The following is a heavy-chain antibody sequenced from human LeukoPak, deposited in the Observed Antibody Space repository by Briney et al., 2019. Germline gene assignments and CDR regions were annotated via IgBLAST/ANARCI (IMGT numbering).Heavy chain of an antibody. J-gene: IGHJ4*02. CDR1: GYSFSTYW. CDR3: ARVSGDIVGQLQFDY. V-gene: IGHV5-51*01. D-gene: IGHD5-24*01. CDR2: IYPADSDT. Sequence: GESLKISCKGSGYSFSTYWIGWVRQMPGKGLGWMGIIYPADSDTRYSPSFQGQVTISADKSISTAYLQWSSLKASDTAMYYCARVSGDIVGQLQFDYWGQGTLVTVSS.